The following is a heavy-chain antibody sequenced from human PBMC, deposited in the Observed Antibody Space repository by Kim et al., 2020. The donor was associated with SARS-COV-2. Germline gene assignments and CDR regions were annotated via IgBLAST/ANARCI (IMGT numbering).Heavy chain of an antibody. J-gene: IGHJ4*02. D-gene: IGHD5-18*01. V-gene: IGHV4-39*01. CDR3: ARLPQLGYSYGEIDY. Sequence: PSLKSRVTISVDTSKNQCSLKLSSVTAADTAVYYCARLPQLGYSYGEIDYWGQGTLVTVSS.